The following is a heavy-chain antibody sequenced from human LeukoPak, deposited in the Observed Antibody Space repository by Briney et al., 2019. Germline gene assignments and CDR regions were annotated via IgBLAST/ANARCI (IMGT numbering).Heavy chain of an antibody. CDR3: ARDNDWELLPD. D-gene: IGHD1-26*01. Sequence: SETLSLTCAVSGGSISSNSWWSWVRQPPGKGLEWIGEIYHSGSTNYNPSPKSRVTISVDKSKNQFSLKLSSVTAADTAVYYCARDNDWELLPDWGQGTLVTVSS. CDR2: IYHSGST. CDR1: GGSISSNSW. J-gene: IGHJ4*02. V-gene: IGHV4-4*02.